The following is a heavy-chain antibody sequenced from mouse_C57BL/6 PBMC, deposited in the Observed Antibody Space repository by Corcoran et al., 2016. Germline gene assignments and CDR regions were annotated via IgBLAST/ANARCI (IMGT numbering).Heavy chain of an antibody. CDR2: IYPRSGNT. CDR3: ANYDYDEGFAY. D-gene: IGHD2-4*01. V-gene: IGHV1-81*01. Sequence: QVQLQQSGAELARPGASVKLSCKASGYTFTSYGISWVKQRTGQGLEWIGEIYPRSGNTYYNEKFKGKATLTADKSSSTAYMELRSLTSEDSAVYFCANYDYDEGFAYWGQGTLVTVSA. CDR1: GYTFTSYG. J-gene: IGHJ3*01.